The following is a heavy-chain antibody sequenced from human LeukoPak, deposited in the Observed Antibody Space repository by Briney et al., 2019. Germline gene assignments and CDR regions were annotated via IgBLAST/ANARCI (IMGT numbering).Heavy chain of an antibody. CDR2: IKSRTDGGTT. D-gene: IGHD6-19*01. Sequence: GGSLRLSCAVSGFIFSNAWMTWVRQAPGKGLEWVGRIKSRTDGGTTDYAAPVKGRFTISRDDSKNTLYLQMNNLRAGDTAVYYCAKDLGSSGWYIDYWGQGTLVTVSS. V-gene: IGHV3-15*01. J-gene: IGHJ4*02. CDR3: AKDLGSSGWYIDY. CDR1: GFIFSNAW.